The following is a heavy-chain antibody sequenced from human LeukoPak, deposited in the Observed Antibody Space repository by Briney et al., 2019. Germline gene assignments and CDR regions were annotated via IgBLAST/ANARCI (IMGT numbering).Heavy chain of an antibody. CDR3: ASVVVPAAPKGSNWFDP. V-gene: IGHV1-69*05. Sequence: SVKVSCKASGGTFSSYAISWVRQAPGQGLEWMGGIIPIFGTANYAQKLQGRVTMTTDTSTSTAYMELRSLRSDDTAVYYCASVVVPAAPKGSNWFDPWGQGTLVTVSS. CDR1: GGTFSSYA. CDR2: IIPIFGTA. D-gene: IGHD2-2*01. J-gene: IGHJ5*02.